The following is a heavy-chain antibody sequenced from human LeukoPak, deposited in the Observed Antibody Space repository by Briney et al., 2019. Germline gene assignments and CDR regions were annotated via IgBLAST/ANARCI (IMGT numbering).Heavy chain of an antibody. V-gene: IGHV1-69*05. CDR1: GGTFSSYA. J-gene: IGHJ6*03. CDR3: ARESGSGYYYMDV. Sequence: AASVKVSCKASGGTFSSYAISWVRQAPGQGLEWMGGIIPIFATANYAQKFQGRVTITTDESTSTAYMELSSLRSEDTAVYYCARESGSGYYYMDVWGKGTTVTVSS. D-gene: IGHD3-10*01. CDR2: IIPIFATA.